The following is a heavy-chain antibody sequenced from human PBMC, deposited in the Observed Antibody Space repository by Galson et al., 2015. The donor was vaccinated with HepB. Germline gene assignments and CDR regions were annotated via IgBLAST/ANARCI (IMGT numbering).Heavy chain of an antibody. CDR3: AIYYDITGGAFDI. CDR2: IFPYDSST. V-gene: IGHV5-51*01. Sequence: QSGAEVKKPGESLKISCKGSGYNFATYWVGWMRQMSGKGPEWMGIIFPYDSSTRYSPSFQGQVTISADKSINTAYLQWNSLKASDTAMYYCAIYYDITGGAFDIWGQGTRVTVSS. J-gene: IGHJ3*02. D-gene: IGHD3-22*01. CDR1: GYNFATYW.